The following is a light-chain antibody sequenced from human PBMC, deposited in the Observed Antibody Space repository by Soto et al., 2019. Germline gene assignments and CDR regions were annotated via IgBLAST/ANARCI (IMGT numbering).Light chain of an antibody. CDR1: QSISGT. J-gene: IGKJ1*01. V-gene: IGKV3-15*01. CDR3: QQYDNWPWT. CDR2: GAS. Sequence: EVVMTQSPATLSVSPGGRATLSCRASQSISGTLAWYQQKPGQAPRLLIHGASTRAPGFPARFSGSGSGTDFTLTISSLQSEDFAVYYCQQYDNWPWTFGQGTKVDIK.